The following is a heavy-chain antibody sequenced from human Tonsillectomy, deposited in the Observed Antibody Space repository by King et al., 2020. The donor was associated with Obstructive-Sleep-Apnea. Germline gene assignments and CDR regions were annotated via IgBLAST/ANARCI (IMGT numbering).Heavy chain of an antibody. J-gene: IGHJ4*02. CDR3: ARHELELRPFDY. D-gene: IGHD1-7*01. CDR2: MSYRGSA. CDR1: GGSISGHF. Sequence: QVQLQESGPGLVKPSETLSLTCNVSGGSISGHFWSWIRQPPGKGLEWIGEMSYRGSAKYNPILKSRVTISVDTSKNQCSLQLSSVTAADTALYSCARHELELRPFDYWGQGALVTVSS. V-gene: IGHV4-59*08.